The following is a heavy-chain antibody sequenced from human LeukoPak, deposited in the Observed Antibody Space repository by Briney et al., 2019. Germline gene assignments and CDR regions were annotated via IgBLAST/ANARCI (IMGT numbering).Heavy chain of an antibody. CDR1: GFSLSSHS. J-gene: IGHJ4*02. V-gene: IGHV3-48*04. D-gene: IGHD3-3*01. Sequence: GGSLRLSCVASGFSLSSHSMNWVRQAPGKGLEWISFIHVSGGIIFYAESVKGRFTISRDNAKNSLYLQMNSLRAEDTAVYYCARDRATYYDFWSGYYIFDYWGQGTLVTVSS. CDR2: IHVSGGII. CDR3: ARDRATYYDFWSGYYIFDY.